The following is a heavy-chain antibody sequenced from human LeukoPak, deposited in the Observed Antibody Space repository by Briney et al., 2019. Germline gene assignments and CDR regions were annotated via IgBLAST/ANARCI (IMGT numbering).Heavy chain of an antibody. D-gene: IGHD5-18*01. CDR1: GFTFSSYS. J-gene: IGHJ3*02. CDR2: ISSSSSTI. CDR3: ARGGSDTAIADDAFDI. V-gene: IGHV3-48*01. Sequence: GGSLRLSCAASGFTFSSYSMNWVRQAPGKGLEWVSYISSSSSTIYYADSVKGRFTISRDNAKNSLYLQMNSLRAEDTAVYYCARGGSDTAIADDAFDIWGQGTMVTVSS.